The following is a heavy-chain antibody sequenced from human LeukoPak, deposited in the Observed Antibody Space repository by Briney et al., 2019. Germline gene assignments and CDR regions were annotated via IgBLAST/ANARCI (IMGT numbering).Heavy chain of an antibody. CDR2: ISYGGKA. J-gene: IGHJ4*02. Sequence: SQTLSLTCAVSGDSISSGGYWWSWIRQHPGKGPEWIGYISYGGKADYNPSLKSRVAISADTPKSQFSLKLSSTTAADTAVYYCARAPVATPSEFDYWGQGTLVTVSS. D-gene: IGHD5-12*01. V-gene: IGHV4-31*11. CDR3: ARAPVATPSEFDY. CDR1: GDSISSGGYW.